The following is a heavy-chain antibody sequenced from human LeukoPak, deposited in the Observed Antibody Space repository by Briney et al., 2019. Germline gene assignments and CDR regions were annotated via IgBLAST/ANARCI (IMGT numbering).Heavy chain of an antibody. V-gene: IGHV4-34*01. CDR3: AGEKLVVVAATGPIQLWPHDAFDI. Sequence: PSETLSLTCAVYGGSFSGYYWSWIRQPPGKGLEWIGEINHSGSTNYNPSLKSRVTISVDTSKNQFSLKLSSVTAADTAVYYCAGEKLVVVAATGPIQLWPHDAFDIWGQGTMVTVSS. CDR1: GGSFSGYY. CDR2: INHSGST. D-gene: IGHD2-15*01. J-gene: IGHJ3*02.